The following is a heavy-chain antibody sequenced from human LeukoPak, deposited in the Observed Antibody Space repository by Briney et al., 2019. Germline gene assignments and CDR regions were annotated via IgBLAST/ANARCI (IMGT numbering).Heavy chain of an antibody. CDR1: GGSISSYY. CDR2: IYYSGST. Sequence: SETLSLTCTVSGGSISSYYWSWIRQPPGKGLEWIGYIYYSGSTNYNPSLKSRVTISVDTSKNQFSLKLSSVTAADTAVYYCARYGGYCSSTGCYPFDYWGQGTLVTVSS. V-gene: IGHV4-59*01. D-gene: IGHD2-2*01. CDR3: ARYGGYCSSTGCYPFDY. J-gene: IGHJ4*02.